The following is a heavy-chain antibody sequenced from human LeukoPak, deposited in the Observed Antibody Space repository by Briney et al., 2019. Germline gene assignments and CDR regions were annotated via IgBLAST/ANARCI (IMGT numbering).Heavy chain of an antibody. CDR1: GGSISSYY. CDR2: IYTSGST. J-gene: IGHJ6*03. V-gene: IGHV4-4*09. Sequence: SETLSLTCTVSGGSISSYYWSWIRQPPGKGLEWIGYIYTSGSTNYNPSLKSRVTISVDTSKNQFPLKLSSVTAADTAVYYCARRRDCSSTSCSHPGRSYYMDVWGKGTTVTVSS. D-gene: IGHD2-2*01. CDR3: ARRRDCSSTSCSHPGRSYYMDV.